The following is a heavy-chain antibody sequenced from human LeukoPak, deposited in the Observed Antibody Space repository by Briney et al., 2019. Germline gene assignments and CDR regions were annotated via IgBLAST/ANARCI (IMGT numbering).Heavy chain of an antibody. J-gene: IGHJ4*02. CDR2: ISGSGGST. CDR1: GFTFSSYA. D-gene: IGHD3-3*01. Sequence: GGSLRLSCAASGFTFSSYAMSWVRQAPVKGLEWVSAISGSGGSTYYADSVKGRFTISRDNSKNTLYLQMNSLRAEDTAVYYCANSDYDFWSGYWYYFDYWGQGTLVTVSS. V-gene: IGHV3-23*01. CDR3: ANSDYDFWSGYWYYFDY.